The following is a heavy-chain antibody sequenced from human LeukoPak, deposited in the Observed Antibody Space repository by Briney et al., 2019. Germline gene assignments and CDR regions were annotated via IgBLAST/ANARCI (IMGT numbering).Heavy chain of an antibody. V-gene: IGHV4-4*02. CDR1: GGSISSSNW. J-gene: IGHJ3*02. D-gene: IGHD3-22*01. Sequence: SGTLSFTCAVSGGSISSSNWWSWVRQPPGKGLEWIGEIYHSGSTNYNPSLKSRVTISVDKSKNQFSLKLSSVTAADTAVYYCARGSYYYDSSGYYPHDAFDIWGQGTMVTVSS. CDR3: ARGSYYYDSSGYYPHDAFDI. CDR2: IYHSGST.